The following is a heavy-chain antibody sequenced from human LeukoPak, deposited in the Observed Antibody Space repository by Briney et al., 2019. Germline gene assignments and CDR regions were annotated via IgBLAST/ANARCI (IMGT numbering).Heavy chain of an antibody. D-gene: IGHD2-2*01. CDR2: IYYSGST. J-gene: IGHJ3*02. CDR3: ARHMKRGYCSSTSCYGAAFDI. Sequence: PSETLSLTCTVSGGSISRYYWSWIRQPPGKGLEWIGYIYYSGSTNYNPSLKSRVTISVDTSKNQFSLKLSSVTAADTAVYYCARHMKRGYCSSTSCYGAAFDIWGQGTMVTVSS. CDR1: GGSISRYY. V-gene: IGHV4-59*12.